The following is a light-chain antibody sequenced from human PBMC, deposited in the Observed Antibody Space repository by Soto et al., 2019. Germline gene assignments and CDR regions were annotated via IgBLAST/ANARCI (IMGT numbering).Light chain of an antibody. V-gene: IGLV1-44*01. CDR2: GDN. Sequence: QSVLTQPPSASGTPGQRVTISCSGSSSNIESNTVSWYQQLPGTAPNLLIYGDNQRPSGVPDRFSGSKSGTSASLAISGLQSQDEADYSCAAWDDSLNGYVAFGGGTKLTVL. J-gene: IGLJ2*01. CDR1: SSNIESNT. CDR3: AAWDDSLNGYVA.